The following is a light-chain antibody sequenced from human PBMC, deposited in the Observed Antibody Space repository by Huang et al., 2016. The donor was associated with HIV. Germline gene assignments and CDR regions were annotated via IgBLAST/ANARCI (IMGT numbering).Light chain of an antibody. V-gene: IGKV3-15*01. CDR1: QDIGTN. CDR3: QQYNYWPRT. Sequence: ETRMTQSPVTLSVSPGERVTLFCRASQDIGTNLAWYQQKPGQSPRLLMYGAATRATGIPARFSGSGSGTEFTLTISSLQSEDFAVYFCQQYNYWPRTFGQGTKVEIK. J-gene: IGKJ1*01. CDR2: GAA.